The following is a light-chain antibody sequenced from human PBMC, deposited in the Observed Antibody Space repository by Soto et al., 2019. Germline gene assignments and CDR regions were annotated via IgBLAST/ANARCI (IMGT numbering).Light chain of an antibody. Sequence: MQMTQSPSSLSASVGDRVTMACGASHSISNYLNWYQQKPGVAPKLLIYAASSLQSGVPSRFSGSGSGTDFTLTISSLQPEDFATYYCQQTYSTPITFGQGTRLEIK. J-gene: IGKJ5*01. CDR1: HSISNY. CDR3: QQTYSTPIT. CDR2: AAS. V-gene: IGKV1-39*01.